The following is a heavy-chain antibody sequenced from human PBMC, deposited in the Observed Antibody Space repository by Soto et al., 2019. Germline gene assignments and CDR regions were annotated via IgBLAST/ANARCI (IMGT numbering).Heavy chain of an antibody. Sequence: QVHLVESGGGVVQPGGSLRLSCAASGFNFRGFTMHWVRQAPDKGLEWLSVISYAGDYKNYADSVRGRISISRDNSKNTLFLQMNSLRPDHTAVYFCAREPWGYSGSAKHFDYWGQGSLVIVSS. CDR3: AREPWGYSGSAKHFDY. CDR1: GFNFRGFT. D-gene: IGHD5-18*01. J-gene: IGHJ4*02. V-gene: IGHV3-30-3*01. CDR2: ISYAGDYK.